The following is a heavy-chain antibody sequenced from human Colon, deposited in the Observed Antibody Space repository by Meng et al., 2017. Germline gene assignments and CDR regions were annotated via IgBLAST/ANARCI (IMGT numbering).Heavy chain of an antibody. CDR2: IKSTSDGGTT. J-gene: IGHJ2*01. CDR3: TTGLDYYDSSGYYDWYFDL. D-gene: IGHD3-22*01. V-gene: IGHV3-15*01. CDR1: GFTFTNAW. Sequence: GGSLRLSCAASGFTFTNAWMTWIRQAPGKGLEWVGRIKSTSDGGTTDYAAPVKGRFTISRDDSTTTVYLQMTSLKTEDTAIYYCTTGLDYYDSSGYYDWYFDLWGHGTLVTVSS.